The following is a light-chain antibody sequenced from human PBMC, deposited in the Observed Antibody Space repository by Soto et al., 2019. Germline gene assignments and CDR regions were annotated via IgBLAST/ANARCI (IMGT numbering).Light chain of an antibody. CDR3: QQRSNWPPIP. CDR1: QSVSSY. Sequence: EIVLTQSPATLSLSPGERATLSCRASQSVSSYLAWYQQKPGQAPRLLIYDASNRATGIPARFSGSGSGTDFTLTISSLEPEDLAVYYCQQRSNWPPIPFGQGTRLEIK. V-gene: IGKV3-11*01. J-gene: IGKJ5*01. CDR2: DAS.